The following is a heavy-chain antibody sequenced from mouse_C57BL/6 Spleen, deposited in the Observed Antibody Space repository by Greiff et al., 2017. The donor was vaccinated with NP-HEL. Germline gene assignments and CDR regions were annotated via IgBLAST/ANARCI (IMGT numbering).Heavy chain of an antibody. D-gene: IGHD4-1*01. J-gene: IGHJ3*01. Sequence: VQLQQSGAELVMPGASVKLSCKASGYTFTSYWMHWVKQRPGQGLEWIGEIDPSDSYTNYNQKFKGKSTLTIDKSSSTAYMQLSSLTSEDSAVYYCARDWERGFFAYWGQGTLVTVSA. CDR1: GYTFTSYW. CDR3: ARDWERGFFAY. CDR2: IDPSDSYT. V-gene: IGHV1-69*01.